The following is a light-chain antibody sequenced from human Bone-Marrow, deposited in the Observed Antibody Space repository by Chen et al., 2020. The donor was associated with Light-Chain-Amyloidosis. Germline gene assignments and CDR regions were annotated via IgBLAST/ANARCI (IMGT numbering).Light chain of an antibody. CDR1: QTVGSF. J-gene: IGKJ2*01. V-gene: IGKV3-11*01. CDR2: DVS. CDR3: QQCSNWPPMYT. Sequence: EILLTQSPATLSLSPGERATLSCRASQTVGSFFAWYQQKPGQAPRLVIYDVSKRASGIPARFSGGESGTDFTLTISSLEPEDFAVYYCQQCSNWPPMYTFGQGTKLEIK.